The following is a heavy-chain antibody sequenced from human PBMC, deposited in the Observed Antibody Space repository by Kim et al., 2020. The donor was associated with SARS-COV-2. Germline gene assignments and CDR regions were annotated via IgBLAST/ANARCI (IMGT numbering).Heavy chain of an antibody. CDR1: GFTFSSYA. J-gene: IGHJ4*01. V-gene: IGHV3-64*01. CDR3: ARASIAARGPWYFDY. D-gene: IGHD6-6*01. CDR2: ISSNGGST. Sequence: GGSLRLSCAASGFTFSSYAMHWVRQAPGKGLEYVSAISSNGGSTYYANSVKGRFTISRDNSKNTLYLQMGSLRAEDMAVYYCARASIAARGPWYFDYWG.